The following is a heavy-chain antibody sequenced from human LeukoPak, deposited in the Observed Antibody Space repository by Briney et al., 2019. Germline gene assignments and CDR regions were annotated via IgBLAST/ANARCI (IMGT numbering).Heavy chain of an antibody. Sequence: SETLSLTCTVSGGSISSGGYYWSWIRQPPGKGLEWIGYIYHSGSTYYNPSLKSRVTISVDRSKNQFSLKLSSVTAADTAVYYCARIQSTRYFDLWGRGTLVTVSS. CDR2: IYHSGST. J-gene: IGHJ2*01. CDR1: GGSISSGGYY. CDR3: ARIQSTRYFDL. V-gene: IGHV4-30-2*01.